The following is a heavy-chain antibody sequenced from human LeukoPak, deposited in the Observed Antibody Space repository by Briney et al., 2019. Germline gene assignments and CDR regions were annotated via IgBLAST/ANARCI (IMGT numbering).Heavy chain of an antibody. Sequence: GVSLRLSCAASGFTFSSNGIRWVRQGPGKGMEGVAVIWYDGSKKYYADSVNGRYTISRDNSKNTLYLQMNSLGAEDTAVYYCASRGDAFDIWGQGTMVTVSS. CDR2: IWYDGSKK. CDR3: ASRGDAFDI. V-gene: IGHV3-33*08. J-gene: IGHJ3*02. CDR1: GFTFSSNG.